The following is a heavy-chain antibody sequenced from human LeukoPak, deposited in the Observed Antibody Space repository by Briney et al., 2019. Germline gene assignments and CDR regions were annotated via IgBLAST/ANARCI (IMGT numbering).Heavy chain of an antibody. CDR3: AREEDSRAIRTSDGLDV. V-gene: IGHV3-21*01. Sequence: GGSLRLSCAASGFTFNSYTMNWVRQAPGKGLEWVSCVSKSSDYIYYADSERGRFTISRDNAKNLVYLEMNSLRAEDTGVYYCAREEDSRAIRTSDGLDVWGEGTTVTVSP. CDR1: GFTFNSYT. CDR2: VSKSSDYI. D-gene: IGHD3-22*01. J-gene: IGHJ6*04.